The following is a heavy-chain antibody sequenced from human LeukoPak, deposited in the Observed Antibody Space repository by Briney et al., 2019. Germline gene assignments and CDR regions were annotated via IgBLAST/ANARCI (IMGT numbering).Heavy chain of an antibody. V-gene: IGHV4-59*01. J-gene: IGHJ6*02. CDR3: ARGRPYMDV. CDR1: GGSISGYH. Sequence: PSETLSLTCNVSGGSISGYHWSWIRQPPGKGLEWLGYIYYSGSSNYNPSLKSRVTISVDTSKNQFSLKLSSVTAADTAVYYCARGRPYMDVWGQGTTVTVSS. CDR2: IYYSGSS.